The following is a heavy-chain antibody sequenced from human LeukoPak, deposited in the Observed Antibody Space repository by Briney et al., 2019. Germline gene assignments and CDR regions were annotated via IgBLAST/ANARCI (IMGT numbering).Heavy chain of an antibody. J-gene: IGHJ4*02. CDR2: IKSKTDGGTT. Sequence: GGSLILSCAASGFTFSNAWMSWVRQAPGKGLEWVGRIKSKTDGGTTDYAAPVKGRFTISRDDSKNTLYLQMNSLKTEDTAVYYCTTLAVAGTRFGYWGQGTLVTVSS. D-gene: IGHD6-19*01. CDR3: TTLAVAGTRFGY. CDR1: GFTFSNAW. V-gene: IGHV3-15*01.